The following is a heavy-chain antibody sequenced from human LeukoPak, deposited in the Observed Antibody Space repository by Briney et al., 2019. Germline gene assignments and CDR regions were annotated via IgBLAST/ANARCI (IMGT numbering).Heavy chain of an antibody. CDR1: GFTFNNYG. CDR3: ARDGAVRHFDY. J-gene: IGHJ4*02. CDR2: IWYDGSNK. D-gene: IGHD3-16*01. Sequence: SGGSLRLSCAASGFTFNNYGIHWVRQAPGKGLEWVAVIWYDGSNKYYADSVKGRFTISRDNSKNTLYLQMNSLRVEDTAVYYCARDGAVRHFDYWGQGTLVTVSS. V-gene: IGHV3-33*01.